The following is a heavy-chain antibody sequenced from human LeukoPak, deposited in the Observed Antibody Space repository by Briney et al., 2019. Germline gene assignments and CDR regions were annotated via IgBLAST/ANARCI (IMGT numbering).Heavy chain of an antibody. Sequence: GGSLRLSCAASGFTFSSYWMHWVRQAPGKGLVWVSRINSDGSSTNYADSVKGRFTISRDNAKNTLYLQMNSLRAEDTAVYYCARGKKVLRFLEWLLYYWGQGTLVTVSS. V-gene: IGHV3-74*01. CDR2: INSDGSST. D-gene: IGHD3-3*01. CDR1: GFTFSSYW. CDR3: ARGKKVLRFLEWLLYY. J-gene: IGHJ4*02.